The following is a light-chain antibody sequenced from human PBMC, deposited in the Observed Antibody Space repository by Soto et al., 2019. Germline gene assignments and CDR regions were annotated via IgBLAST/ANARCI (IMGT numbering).Light chain of an antibody. CDR1: QNVSTY. CDR3: QQRTNWLT. Sequence: EIVLTQSPATLSLSPGERVTLSCRASQNVSTYLAWYQQKPGQARRLLIYDASDRVTGIPARFTGRGSATDFALSLSSPEPDDSAVYYCQQRTNWLTFGPGTKVDIK. CDR2: DAS. V-gene: IGKV3-11*01. J-gene: IGKJ3*01.